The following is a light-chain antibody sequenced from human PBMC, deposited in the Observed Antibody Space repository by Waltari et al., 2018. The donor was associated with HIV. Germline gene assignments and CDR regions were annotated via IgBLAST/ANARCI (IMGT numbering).Light chain of an antibody. Sequence: DIVMTQSPDSLAVSLGERATINCRSSPTVLYSSSNKNYLTGNKQKPGQPPKLLIYWASTRESGVPDRCSGSGSGTDFTLTISSLQAEDVAVYYCQQYYSTPPTFGQGTKVEI. CDR3: QQYYSTPPT. CDR2: WAS. CDR1: PTVLYSSSNKNY. J-gene: IGKJ1*01. V-gene: IGKV4-1*01.